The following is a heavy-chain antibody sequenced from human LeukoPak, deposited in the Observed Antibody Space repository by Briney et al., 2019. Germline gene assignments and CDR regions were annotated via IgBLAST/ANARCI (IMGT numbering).Heavy chain of an antibody. J-gene: IGHJ4*02. CDR3: ARVFAERYPTGRSGWPNYFDY. Sequence: SETLSLTCAVYGGSFSGYYWSWIRQPPGKGLEWIGEINHSGSTNYNPSLKSRVTISVDTSKNQFSLKLSSVTAADTAVYYCARVFAERYPTGRSGWPNYFDYWGQGTLVTVSS. D-gene: IGHD6-19*01. V-gene: IGHV4-34*01. CDR2: INHSGST. CDR1: GGSFSGYY.